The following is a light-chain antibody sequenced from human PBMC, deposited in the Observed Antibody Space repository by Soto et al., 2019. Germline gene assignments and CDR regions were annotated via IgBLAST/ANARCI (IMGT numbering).Light chain of an antibody. J-gene: IGLJ3*02. CDR2: DVN. Sequence: QSALTQPRSVSGSPGQSVTISCTATSSDVAIYNYVAWYQQHPGKAPKLVIHDVNKRPSGVPDRFSGSKSGNTASLTISGLQTGDEADYYCCSYAGSSWVFGGGTKVTVL. CDR1: SSDVAIYNY. V-gene: IGLV2-11*01. CDR3: CSYAGSSWV.